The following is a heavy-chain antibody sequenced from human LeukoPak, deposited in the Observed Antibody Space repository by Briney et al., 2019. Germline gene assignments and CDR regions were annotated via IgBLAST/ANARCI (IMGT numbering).Heavy chain of an antibody. CDR2: IYASGST. D-gene: IGHD3-16*01. CDR3: AREARVWGSFDI. J-gene: IGHJ3*02. V-gene: IGHV4-61*02. CDR1: GGSISSSSYY. Sequence: SETLSLTCTVSGGSISSSSYYWSWIRQPAGKGLEWIGRIYASGSTNYNPSLKSRVTISVDTSKNQFSLKLSSVTAADTAVYYCAREARVWGSFDIWGQGTMVTVSS.